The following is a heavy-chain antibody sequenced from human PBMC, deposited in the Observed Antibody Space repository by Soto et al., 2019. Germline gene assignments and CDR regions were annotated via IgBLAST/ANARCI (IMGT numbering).Heavy chain of an antibody. D-gene: IGHD3-3*01. Sequence: SVKVSCKASGGTFSSYAISWVRQAPGQGLEWMGGIIPIFGTANYAQKFQGRVTITADESTSTAYMELSSLRSEDTAVYYCARVFTFLGVVIGVFDFGGKGKRVPASS. CDR3: ARVFTFLGVVIGVFDF. CDR2: IIPIFGTA. J-gene: IGHJ3*01. CDR1: GGTFSSYA. V-gene: IGHV1-69*13.